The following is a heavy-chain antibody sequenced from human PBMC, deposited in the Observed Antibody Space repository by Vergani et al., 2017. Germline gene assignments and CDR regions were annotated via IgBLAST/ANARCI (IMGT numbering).Heavy chain of an antibody. CDR2: IYYSGST. D-gene: IGHD2-2*01. Sequence: QVQLQESGPGLVKPSQTLSLTCTVSGGSISSGDYYWSWIRQPPGKGLEWIGYIYYSGSTYYNPSLKSRVTISVDTSKNQFSLKLSSVTAADTAVYYCASYIVVVPAAAPLDAFDIWGQGTMVTDSS. V-gene: IGHV4-30-4*01. CDR3: ASYIVVVPAAAPLDAFDI. CDR1: GGSISSGDYY. J-gene: IGHJ3*02.